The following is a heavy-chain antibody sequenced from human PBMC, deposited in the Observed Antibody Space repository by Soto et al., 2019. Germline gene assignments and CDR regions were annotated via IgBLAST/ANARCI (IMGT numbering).Heavy chain of an antibody. V-gene: IGHV1-3*01. J-gene: IGHJ5*02. CDR3: ARQKLAAAVFDP. CDR2: INAGNGNT. CDR1: GYTFTSYA. D-gene: IGHD6-13*01. Sequence: QVQLVQSGAEVKKPGASVKVSCKASGYTFTSYAMHWVHQAPGQRLEWMGWINAGNGNTKYSQKFQGRVTITRDTSASTAYMELSSLRSEDTAVYYCARQKLAAAVFDPWGQGTLVTVSS.